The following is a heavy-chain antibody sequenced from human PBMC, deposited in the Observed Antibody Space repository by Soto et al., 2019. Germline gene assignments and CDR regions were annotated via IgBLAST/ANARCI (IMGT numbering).Heavy chain of an antibody. J-gene: IGHJ4*02. V-gene: IGHV3-30-3*01. Sequence: GGSLRLSCAASGFTFSSYAMHWVRQAPGKGLEWVAVISYDGSNKYYADSVKGRFTISRDNSKNTLYLQMNSLRAEDTAVYYCARDLKPWFGELFPFGDRGQGTLVTVSS. D-gene: IGHD3-10*01. CDR3: ARDLKPWFGELFPFGD. CDR1: GFTFSSYA. CDR2: ISYDGSNK.